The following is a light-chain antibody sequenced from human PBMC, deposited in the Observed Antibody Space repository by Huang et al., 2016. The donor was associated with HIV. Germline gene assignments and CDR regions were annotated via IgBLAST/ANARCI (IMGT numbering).Light chain of an antibody. V-gene: IGKV3-20*01. CDR2: GAS. Sequence: EIVLTQSPGTLSLSPGERATLSCRASQSVSSSHLAWYQQKPGQSPRLLIYGASSRASGTPNKFSGSGSGTDFPLTIRRLDPEDFAVYYCQQYATSTSTFGQGTRVEVK. CDR1: QSVSSSH. CDR3: QQYATSTST. J-gene: IGKJ1*01.